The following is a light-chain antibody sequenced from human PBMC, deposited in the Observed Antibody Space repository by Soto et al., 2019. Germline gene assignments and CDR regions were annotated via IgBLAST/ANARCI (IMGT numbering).Light chain of an antibody. CDR3: QQYGSLPTWT. J-gene: IGKJ1*01. CDR1: QSVSSSY. CDR2: GAS. V-gene: IGKV3-20*01. Sequence: VLTQSPGTLSLSPGERATLSCRASQSVSSSYLAWYQQKPGQAPRLLIYGASSRATGIPDRFSGSGSGTDFTLTISRLEPEDFAVYYCQQYGSLPTWTFGQGTKVDIK.